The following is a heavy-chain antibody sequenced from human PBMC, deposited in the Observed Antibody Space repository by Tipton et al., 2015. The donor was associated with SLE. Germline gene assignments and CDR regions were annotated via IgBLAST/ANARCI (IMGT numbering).Heavy chain of an antibody. CDR2: IYSGVTT. CDR3: ATVTSDSSGWYHSDY. V-gene: IGHV3-23*03. CDR1: GFTFSSYA. Sequence: SLRLSCAASGFTFSSYAMYWVRQAPGKGLEWVSLIYSGVTTSYADSVKGRFTISRDNSKNRLFLQMNSLRSEDTAVYYCATVTSDSSGWYHSDYWGQGILVTVSS. J-gene: IGHJ4*02. D-gene: IGHD6-19*01.